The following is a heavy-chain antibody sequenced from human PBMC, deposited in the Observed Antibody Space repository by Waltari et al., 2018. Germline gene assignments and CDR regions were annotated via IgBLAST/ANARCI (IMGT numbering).Heavy chain of an antibody. D-gene: IGHD3-3*01. CDR1: GGSISSSSYY. CDR3: ARGTYYDFWSGRQPDAFDI. CDR2: IYYSGST. V-gene: IGHV4-39*07. Sequence: QLQLQESGPGLVKPSETLSLTCTVSGGSISSSSYYWGWIRQPPGKGLEWIGSIYYSGSTYSNPSLKSRVTISVDTSKNQFSLKLSSGTAADTAVYYCARGTYYDFWSGRQPDAFDIWGQGTMVTVSS. J-gene: IGHJ3*02.